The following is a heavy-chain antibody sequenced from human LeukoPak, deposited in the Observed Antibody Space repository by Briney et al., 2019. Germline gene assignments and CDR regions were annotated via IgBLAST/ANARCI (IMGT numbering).Heavy chain of an antibody. V-gene: IGHV3-48*03. CDR2: ICNSGSTK. J-gene: IGHJ5*02. CDR3: ARDPSNYYGSGSYYRRRGNWFDR. Sequence: GGSLRLSCAASGFTFSSYEMNWVRQAPGKGLEWVAYICNSGSTKYYADSVKGRFTISRDNAKNTLYLQMNSLRAEDTAVYYCARDPSNYYGSGSYYRRRGNWFDRWGREPWSPSPQ. CDR1: GFTFSSYE. D-gene: IGHD3-10*01.